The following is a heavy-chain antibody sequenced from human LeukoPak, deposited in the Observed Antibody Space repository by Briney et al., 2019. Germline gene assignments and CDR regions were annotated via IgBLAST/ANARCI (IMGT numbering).Heavy chain of an antibody. J-gene: IGHJ3*02. CDR2: ISTGSTTI. D-gene: IGHD3-22*01. V-gene: IGHV3-48*01. CDR3: ARWGVIVVAYAFDI. CDR1: GFTFSSYR. Sequence: PGGSLRLSCAASGFTFSSYRMNWVRQAPGKGLEWVSYISTGSTTIYYADSVKGRFTISRDDAKNSLFLQMNSLRAENTAVYYCARWGVIVVAYAFDIWGQGTMVTVSS.